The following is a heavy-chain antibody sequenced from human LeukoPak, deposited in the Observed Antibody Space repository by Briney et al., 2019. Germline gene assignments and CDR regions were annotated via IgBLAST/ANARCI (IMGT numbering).Heavy chain of an antibody. CDR3: AKFSSGWYLGYFQH. D-gene: IGHD6-19*01. Sequence: GGSLRLSCAASGFTFSSYGMHWVRQAPGKGLEWMAVISYDGSNKYYADSVKGRFTISRDSSKNTLYLQMNSLRAEDTAVYYCAKFSSGWYLGYFQHWGQGTLVTVSS. V-gene: IGHV3-30*18. J-gene: IGHJ1*01. CDR1: GFTFSSYG. CDR2: ISYDGSNK.